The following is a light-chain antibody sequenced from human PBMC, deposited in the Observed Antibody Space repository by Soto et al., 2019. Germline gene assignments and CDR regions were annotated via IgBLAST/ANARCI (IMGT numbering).Light chain of an antibody. V-gene: IGKV3-20*01. Sequence: EIVLTQSPGTLSLSPGERATLSCRASQSVSSSYLAWYQQKPGQAPRLLIYGASSRATGIPDRSSGSGSGTDCTFIIIRLEPEYFAVYYCEQYGSSLWAVGQGTKVYIK. CDR3: EQYGSSLWA. CDR1: QSVSSSY. J-gene: IGKJ1*01. CDR2: GAS.